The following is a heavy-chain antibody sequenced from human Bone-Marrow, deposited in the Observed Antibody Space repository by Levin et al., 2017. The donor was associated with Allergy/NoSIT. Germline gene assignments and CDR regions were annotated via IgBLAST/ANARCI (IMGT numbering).Heavy chain of an antibody. J-gene: IGHJ2*01. Sequence: GGSLRLSCAASGFTFSSYNMMWIRQAPGKGLEWVSSISSTSTYIDYADSVEGRFTISRDNAKNSVFLQMSDLRDEDTSVYYCVRGGKKAVSYYFALWGRGTLVTVSS. CDR2: ISSTSTYI. CDR3: VRGGKKAVSYYFAL. CDR1: GFTFSSYN. D-gene: IGHD1-26*01. V-gene: IGHV3-21*01.